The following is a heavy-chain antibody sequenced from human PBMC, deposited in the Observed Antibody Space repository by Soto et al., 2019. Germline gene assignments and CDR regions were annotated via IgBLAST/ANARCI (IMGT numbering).Heavy chain of an antibody. CDR1: GGSISSGGYS. Sequence: QLQLQESGSGLVKPSQTLSLTCAVSGGSISSGGYSWSWIRQPPGKGLEWIGYIYHSGSTYYNTSLTTLVTISVDRSKKQIYLKLSSVTAAATAVYYCARVPDRWGHGTLVTVSS. CDR3: ARVPDR. D-gene: IGHD2-2*01. J-gene: IGHJ5*02. CDR2: IYHSGST. V-gene: IGHV4-30-2*01.